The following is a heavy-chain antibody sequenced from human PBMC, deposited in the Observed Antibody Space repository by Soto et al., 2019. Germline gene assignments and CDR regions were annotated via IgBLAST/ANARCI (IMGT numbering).Heavy chain of an antibody. J-gene: IGHJ5*02. D-gene: IGHD6-19*01. Sequence: QVQLVQSGAEVKKPGSSVKVSCKASGGTFSSYAISWVRQAPGQGLEWMGGIIPIFGTANYAQKFQGRVTITGDESKSTAYMELSSLRSEDTAVYYCASGYSSGWYRGNWFDPWGQGTLVTVSS. CDR3: ASGYSSGWYRGNWFDP. V-gene: IGHV1-69*01. CDR1: GGTFSSYA. CDR2: IIPIFGTA.